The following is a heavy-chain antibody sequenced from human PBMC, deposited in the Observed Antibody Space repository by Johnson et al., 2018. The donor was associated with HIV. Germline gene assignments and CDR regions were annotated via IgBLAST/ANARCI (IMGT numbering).Heavy chain of an antibody. CDR3: APAGPDAFDI. V-gene: IGHV3-30-3*01. Sequence: QMMLVESGGGVVQPGRSLRLSCAASGFTFSSYAMHWVRQAPGKGLEWVAVISSDGSNKYYADSVKGRFTISRDNAKNSLYLQMNSLRAEDTAVYYCAPAGPDAFDIWGQGTMVTVSS. CDR2: ISSDGSNK. D-gene: IGHD6-13*01. J-gene: IGHJ3*02. CDR1: GFTFSSYA.